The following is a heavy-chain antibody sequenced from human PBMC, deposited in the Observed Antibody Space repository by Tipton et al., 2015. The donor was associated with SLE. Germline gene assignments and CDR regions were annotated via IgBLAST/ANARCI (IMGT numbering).Heavy chain of an antibody. Sequence: TLSLTCTVSGGSISSSSYYWGWIRQPPGKGLEWIGSIYYSGSTYYNPSLKSRVTISVDTSKNQFSLKLSSVTAADTAVYYCARRESFWSGDITIDIWGQGTMVTVSS. V-gene: IGHV4-39*01. CDR3: ARRESFWSGDITIDI. D-gene: IGHD3-3*01. CDR2: IYYSGST. CDR1: GGSISSSSYY. J-gene: IGHJ3*02.